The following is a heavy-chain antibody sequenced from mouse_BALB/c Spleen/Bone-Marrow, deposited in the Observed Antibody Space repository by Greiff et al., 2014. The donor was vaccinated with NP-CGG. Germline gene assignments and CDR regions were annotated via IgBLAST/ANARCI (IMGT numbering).Heavy chain of an antibody. CDR3: ATHYYGRFDY. Sequence: DVKLVESGGGLVKPGGSLKLSCAASGFGFSSSDMSWVRQTPEKRLEWVAYISSGGGSTYYPDTVKGRFTIPRDNAKNTLYLQMSSLKSEDTAMYYCATHYYGRFDYWGQGTTLTVSS. J-gene: IGHJ2*01. V-gene: IGHV5-12-1*01. D-gene: IGHD1-2*01. CDR1: GFGFSSSD. CDR2: ISSGGGST.